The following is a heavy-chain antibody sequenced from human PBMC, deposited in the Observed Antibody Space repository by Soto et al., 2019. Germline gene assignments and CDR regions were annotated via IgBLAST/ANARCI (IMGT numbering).Heavy chain of an antibody. Sequence: QVQLVESGGGVVQPGRSLRLSCAASGFTFSSYGMHWVRQAPGKGLEWVAVISYDGSNKYYADSVKGRFTISRDNSKNTLYLQMNSLRAEDTAVYYCAKSGLVVAAAGSHYYYYYGMDVW. D-gene: IGHD6-13*01. CDR1: GFTFSSYG. CDR3: AKSGLVVAAAGSHYYYYYGMDV. J-gene: IGHJ6*01. CDR2: ISYDGSNK. V-gene: IGHV3-30*18.